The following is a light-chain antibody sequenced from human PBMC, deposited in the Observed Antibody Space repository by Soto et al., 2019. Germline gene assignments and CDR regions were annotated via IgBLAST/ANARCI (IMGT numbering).Light chain of an antibody. CDR1: QSVSSK. Sequence: DIVLTQSPATLSVSPGERATLSCRASQSVSSKLAWYQQKPGQAPRLLIFGASTRATGVPARFSGSGSGTEVTLTISSLHSEDFAVYYCQQYSNWPWGTFGQGTKLEIK. CDR3: QQYSNWPWGT. CDR2: GAS. V-gene: IGKV3-15*01. J-gene: IGKJ2*01.